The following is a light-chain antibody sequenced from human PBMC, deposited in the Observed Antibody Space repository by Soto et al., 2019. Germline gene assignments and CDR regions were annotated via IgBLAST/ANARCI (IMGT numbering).Light chain of an antibody. J-gene: IGKJ3*01. Sequence: DLQMTQSPSSLSASVGDRVTITCQASQDISNYLNWYQQKPGKAPKLLIYDASNLETGVPSRFSGSGSGTDFTFTISSLQPEDIATYYCQQYDNLPPHFTFGPGTKVDIK. CDR2: DAS. CDR1: QDISNY. V-gene: IGKV1-33*01. CDR3: QQYDNLPPHFT.